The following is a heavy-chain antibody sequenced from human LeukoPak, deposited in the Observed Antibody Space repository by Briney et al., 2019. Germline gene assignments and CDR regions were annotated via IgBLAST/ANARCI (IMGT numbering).Heavy chain of an antibody. CDR2: INYSGST. CDR3: ARVTGYMIEDYFDY. CDR1: GGSISDYY. J-gene: IGHJ4*02. Sequence: PSETLSLTCTVSGGSISDYYWSWIRQPPGKELEWIGYINYSGSTNYNPSLKSRVTISEDTSKNQYPLKLNSVTAADTAVYYCARVTGYMIEDYFDYWGQGTLVTVSS. V-gene: IGHV4-59*01. D-gene: IGHD3-22*01.